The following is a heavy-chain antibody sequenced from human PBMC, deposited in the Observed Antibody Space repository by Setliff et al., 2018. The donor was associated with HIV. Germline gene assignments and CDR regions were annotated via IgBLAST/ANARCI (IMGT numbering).Heavy chain of an antibody. CDR2: IHPGDDNR. Sequence: ASVKVSCKASGYTFNSYLVYWVRQAPGQRLEWMGWIHPGDDNREYSQRFQGRLTMTRDTSASMVYMELNSLTSEDTAVYFCARFSSVYAAIDSWGPGTLVTVSS. J-gene: IGHJ5*02. CDR3: ARFSSVYAAIDS. D-gene: IGHD2-2*01. V-gene: IGHV1-3*01. CDR1: GYTFNSYL.